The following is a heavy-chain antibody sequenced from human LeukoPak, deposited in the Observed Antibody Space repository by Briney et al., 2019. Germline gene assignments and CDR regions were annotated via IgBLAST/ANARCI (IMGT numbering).Heavy chain of an antibody. D-gene: IGHD2-2*01. J-gene: IGHJ4*02. CDR3: AREVVPAAKGFDY. CDR1: GGTFSSYA. V-gene: IGHV1-69*04. Sequence: ASVKVSCKASGGTFSSYAISWVRQAPGQGLEWMGRIIPILGIANCAQKFQGRVTITADESTSTAYMELSSLRSEDTAVYYCAREVVPAAKGFDYWGQGTLVTVSS. CDR2: IIPILGIA.